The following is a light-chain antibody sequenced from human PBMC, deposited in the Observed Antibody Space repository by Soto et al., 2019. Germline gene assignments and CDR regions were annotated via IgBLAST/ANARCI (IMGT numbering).Light chain of an antibody. CDR3: VLYMGSGISL. J-gene: IGLJ3*02. Sequence: QTVVTQEPSFSVSPGGTVTLTCGLSSGSVSTRYHPSWYQQTPVQAPRTLIYSTNTRSAGVPDRFSGSILVNKAALTITGAQADDESDYYCVLYMGSGISLFGGGTKVAVL. CDR1: SGSVSTRYH. V-gene: IGLV8-61*01. CDR2: STN.